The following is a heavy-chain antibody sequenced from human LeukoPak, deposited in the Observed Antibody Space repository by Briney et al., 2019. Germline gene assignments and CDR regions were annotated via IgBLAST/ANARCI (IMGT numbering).Heavy chain of an antibody. Sequence: SETLSLTCTVSGGSISSSFWGWIRQPPGKGLEWIGYIYYSGSTNYNPSLESRVTISVDPSKKQFSLTLSSVTAADTAVYYCARTPYSSGWHADWGQGTLVTVSS. D-gene: IGHD6-19*01. CDR3: ARTPYSSGWHAD. J-gene: IGHJ4*02. V-gene: IGHV4-59*01. CDR1: GGSISSSF. CDR2: IYYSGST.